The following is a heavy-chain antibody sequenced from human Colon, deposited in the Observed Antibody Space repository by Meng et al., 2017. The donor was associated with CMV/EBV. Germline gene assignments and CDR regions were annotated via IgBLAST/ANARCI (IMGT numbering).Heavy chain of an antibody. CDR1: GFTVSTYS. D-gene: IGHD1-26*01. J-gene: IGHJ6*02. Sequence: GGSLRLSCEASGFTVSTYSLNWVRQAPGKGLEWISSISFSSTHIYYADSVKGRFTISRDNDKNSLYLQMDSLRAEDTAVYWCARDLHRSGFLDVWGRGTTVTVSS. CDR2: ISFSSTHI. CDR3: ARDLHRSGFLDV. V-gene: IGHV3-21*01.